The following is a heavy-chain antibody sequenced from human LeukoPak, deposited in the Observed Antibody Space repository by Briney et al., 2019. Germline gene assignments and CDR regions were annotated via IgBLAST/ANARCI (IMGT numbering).Heavy chain of an antibody. D-gene: IGHD3-22*01. Sequence: ASVKVSCKASRGTFRDYAISWVRQAPGQGLEWMGGIIPISDATYYAQKFQGRVTITADKSTSTAYMELSSLRSEDTAVYYCARARASSGYYSDYWGQGTLVTVSS. J-gene: IGHJ4*02. CDR3: ARARASSGYYSDY. CDR2: IIPISDAT. V-gene: IGHV1-69*06. CDR1: RGTFRDYA.